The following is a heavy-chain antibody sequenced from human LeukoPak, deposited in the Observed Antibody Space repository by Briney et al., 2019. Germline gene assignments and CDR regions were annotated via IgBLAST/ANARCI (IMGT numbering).Heavy chain of an antibody. J-gene: IGHJ2*01. D-gene: IGHD3-22*01. V-gene: IGHV3-48*01. CDR3: ARDPPGKWLLGYWYFDL. CDR2: ISSSSSTI. Sequence: GGSLRLSCAASGFTFSSYSMNWVRQAPGKGLEWVSYISSSSSTIYYADSVKGRFTISRDNAKNSLYLQMNSLRAEDTAVYYCARDPPGKWLLGYWYFDLWGRGTLVTVSS. CDR1: GFTFSSYS.